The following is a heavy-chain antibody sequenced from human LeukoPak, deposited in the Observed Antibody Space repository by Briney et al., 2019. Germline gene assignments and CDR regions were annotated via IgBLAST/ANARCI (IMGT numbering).Heavy chain of an antibody. Sequence: QSGGSLRLSCAASGFTFSSYAMSWVRQVPGKGLEWVSVISGSGDNTYYADSVKGRFTISRDNSKNMLYLQMNSLRAEDTAVYYYAKWKYSNSGIDDYWGQGTLVTVSS. D-gene: IGHD6-6*01. CDR3: AKWKYSNSGIDDY. CDR2: ISGSGDNT. J-gene: IGHJ4*02. CDR1: GFTFSSYA. V-gene: IGHV3-23*01.